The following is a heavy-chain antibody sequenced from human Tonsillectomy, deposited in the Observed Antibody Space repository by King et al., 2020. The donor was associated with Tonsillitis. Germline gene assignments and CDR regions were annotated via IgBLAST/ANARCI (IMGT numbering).Heavy chain of an antibody. CDR3: ARGRNVAVVADERDI. Sequence: VQLQQWGAGLLKPSETLSLTCGVYGGSFSGHYWSWIRQPPGKGLEWIGEINHSGSTNYNPSLKSRVTISVDTSKNQFSLKLSSVTAADTAVYYCARGRNVAVVADERDIWGQGTMVTVSS. V-gene: IGHV4-34*01. CDR2: INHSGST. D-gene: IGHD2-15*01. CDR1: GGSFSGHY. J-gene: IGHJ3*02.